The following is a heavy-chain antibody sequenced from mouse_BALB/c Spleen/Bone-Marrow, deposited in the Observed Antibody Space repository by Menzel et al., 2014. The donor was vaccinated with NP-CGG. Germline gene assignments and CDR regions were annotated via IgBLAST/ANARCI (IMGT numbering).Heavy chain of an antibody. CDR3: ARDGNPYWCFDV. CDR1: GYTFTSYV. D-gene: IGHD2-1*01. Sequence: VQLKQSGPELVKPGASVKMSCKASGYTFTSYVMHWVKQKPGQGLEWIGYINPYNDGTKYNEKFKGKATLTSDKSSSTAYMELSSLTSEDSAVYYCARDGNPYWCFDVWGAGTTVTVSS. CDR2: INPYNDGT. J-gene: IGHJ1*01. V-gene: IGHV1-14*01.